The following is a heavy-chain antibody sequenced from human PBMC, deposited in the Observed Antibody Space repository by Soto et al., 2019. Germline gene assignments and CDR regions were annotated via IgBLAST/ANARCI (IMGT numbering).Heavy chain of an antibody. D-gene: IGHD5-12*01. CDR2: TYYRSKWYN. J-gene: IGHJ3*02. CDR3: ARARERWLQLLDAFDI. Sequence: QSQTLSLTCAISGDSVSSNSAAWNWIRQSPSRGLEWLGRTYYRSKWYNDYAVSVKSRITINPDTSKNQFSLQLNSVTPEDTAVYYCARARERWLQLLDAFDIWGQGTMVTVSS. CDR1: GDSVSSNSAA. V-gene: IGHV6-1*01.